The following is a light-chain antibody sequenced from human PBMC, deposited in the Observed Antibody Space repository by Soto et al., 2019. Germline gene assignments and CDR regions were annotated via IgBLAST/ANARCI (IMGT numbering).Light chain of an antibody. V-gene: IGKV3-20*01. CDR2: GAS. Sequence: EIVMTQSPATLSVSPGERATLSCRASQSVSSDLAWYHQKPGQAPRLLIYGASTRATGIPDRFSGSGSGTDFTLTISRLEPEDFAVYYCQQYGSSPLYTFGQGTKLEIK. J-gene: IGKJ2*01. CDR3: QQYGSSPLYT. CDR1: QSVSSD.